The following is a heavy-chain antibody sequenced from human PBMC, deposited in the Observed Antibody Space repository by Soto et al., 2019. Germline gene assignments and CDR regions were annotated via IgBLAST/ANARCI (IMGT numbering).Heavy chain of an antibody. V-gene: IGHV1-2*06. J-gene: IGHJ4*02. Sequence: ASVKVSCKASGYRFTTHYIHWVRQAPGQGLEWMGRMNVDTGGTTYAHKFQGRVTMTRDTSIRTAYLEVSSVKSDDTAMYYCARDGNFALRGYSFGFDFWGQGXLVTVYS. CDR1: GYRFTTHY. CDR3: ARDGNFALRGYSFGFDF. CDR2: MNVDTGGT. D-gene: IGHD5-18*01.